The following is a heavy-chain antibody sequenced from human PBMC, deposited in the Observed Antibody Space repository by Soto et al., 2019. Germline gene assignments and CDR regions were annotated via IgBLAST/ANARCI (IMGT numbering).Heavy chain of an antibody. V-gene: IGHV3-30-3*01. D-gene: IGHD2-15*01. CDR3: ARAGYCSGGRCYSPYYYYYGMDV. CDR2: ISYDGNIK. J-gene: IGHJ6*02. CDR1: AFSFSHYA. Sequence: QSGGSLRLSCGASAFSFSHYAMHWVRQAPGKGLECVAVISYDGNIKRYADSVKGRFTISRDNSENTLYLQMNSLSPEDTAVYYCARAGYCSGGRCYSPYYYYYGMDVWGQGTTVTVSS.